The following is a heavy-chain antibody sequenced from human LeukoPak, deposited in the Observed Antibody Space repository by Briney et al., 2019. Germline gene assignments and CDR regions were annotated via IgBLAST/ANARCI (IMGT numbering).Heavy chain of an antibody. J-gene: IGHJ6*03. CDR1: GGSISSYY. CDR2: IYYSGST. CDR3: ARAQRLAPIPYYMDV. V-gene: IGHV4-59*12. D-gene: IGHD6-19*01. Sequence: PSETLSLTCTVSGGSISSYYWSWIRQPPGKGLEWIGYIYYSGSTNYNPSLKSRVTISVDTSKNQFSLKLSSVTAADTAVYYCARAQRLAPIPYYMDVWGKGTTVTVSS.